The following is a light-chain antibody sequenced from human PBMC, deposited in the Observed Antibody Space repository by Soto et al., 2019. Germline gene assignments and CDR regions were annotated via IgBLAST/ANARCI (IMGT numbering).Light chain of an antibody. CDR1: QSVLYTSNNKNY. CDR3: QQYYSAPFT. Sequence: DIVMTQSPDSLAVSLGERATINCRSSQSVLYTSNNKNYLAWYQQKPGQRPKLLIYWASTRASGVPDRFSGSESGTDFTLTISGLQAEDVAVYYCQQYYSAPFTFGGGTKVEIK. J-gene: IGKJ4*01. CDR2: WAS. V-gene: IGKV4-1*01.